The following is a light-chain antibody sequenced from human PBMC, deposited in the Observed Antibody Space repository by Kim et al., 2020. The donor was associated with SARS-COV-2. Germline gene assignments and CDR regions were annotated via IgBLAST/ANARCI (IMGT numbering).Light chain of an antibody. V-gene: IGKV3-11*01. J-gene: IGKJ4*01. CDR1: QSVSSY. CDR2: DAS. CDR3: QQRSNWLT. Sequence: SLSPGERATLSCRASQSVSSYLAWYQQKPGQAPRLLIYDASNRATGIPARFSGSGSGTDFTLTISSLEPEDFAVYYCQQRSNWLTFAGGTKVDIK.